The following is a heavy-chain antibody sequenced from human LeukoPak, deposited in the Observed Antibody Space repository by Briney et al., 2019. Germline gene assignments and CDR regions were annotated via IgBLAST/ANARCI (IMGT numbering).Heavy chain of an antibody. Sequence: GSLRLSCAASGFTFSSYGMSWVRQAPGKGLEWVSAISGSGGSTYYADSVKGRFTISRDNAKNSLSLQMNSLRADDTAVYYCARGPSGIPHYFDSWGQGTLVTVSS. J-gene: IGHJ4*02. V-gene: IGHV3-23*01. CDR3: ARGPSGIPHYFDS. D-gene: IGHD1-26*01. CDR1: GFTFSSYG. CDR2: ISGSGGST.